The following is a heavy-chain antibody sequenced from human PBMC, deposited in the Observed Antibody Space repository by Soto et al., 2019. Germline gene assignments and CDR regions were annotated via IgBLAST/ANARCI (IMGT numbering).Heavy chain of an antibody. D-gene: IGHD1-7*01. Sequence: TSVKLSSKASGYTYTSNYMHWVRQAPGQGLEWMGIINPSGGSTSYAQKFQGRVTMTRDTSTSTVYMELSSLRSEDTAVYYCAIMTLTGTKYYFDYWGQGTLVTVS. CDR3: AIMTLTGTKYYFDY. V-gene: IGHV1-46*03. CDR2: INPSGGST. CDR1: GYTYTSNY. J-gene: IGHJ4*02.